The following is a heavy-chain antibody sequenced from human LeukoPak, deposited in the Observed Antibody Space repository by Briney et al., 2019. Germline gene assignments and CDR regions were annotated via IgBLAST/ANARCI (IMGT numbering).Heavy chain of an antibody. V-gene: IGHV1-2*02. CDR3: ARVWSGYYRY. CDR2: INPNSGGT. D-gene: IGHD3-3*01. Sequence: ASVKVSCKASGYTFTRYYMHWVRQAPGQGLEWMGWINPNSGGTNYAQKFQGRVTMTRDTSISTAYMELSRLRSDDTAVYYCARVWSGYYRYWGQGTLVTVSS. CDR1: GYTFTRYY. J-gene: IGHJ4*02.